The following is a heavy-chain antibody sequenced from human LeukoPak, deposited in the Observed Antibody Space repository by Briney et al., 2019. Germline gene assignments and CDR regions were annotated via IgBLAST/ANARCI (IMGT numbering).Heavy chain of an antibody. J-gene: IGHJ4*02. D-gene: IGHD5-18*01. Sequence: PSQTLSLTCAISGDSVSSNSADWNWIRQSPSRGLEWLGRSFYRSRWFYDYAVSVSLKGRITIYADTSKNQFSLQLNSVTPEDTAVYYCARGGYNYALYFDCWGRGTLVTVSS. CDR3: ARGGYNYALYFDC. CDR1: GDSVSSNSAD. V-gene: IGHV6-1*01. CDR2: SFYRSRWFY.